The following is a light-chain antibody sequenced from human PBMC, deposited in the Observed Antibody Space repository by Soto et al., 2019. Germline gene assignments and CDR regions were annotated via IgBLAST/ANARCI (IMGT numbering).Light chain of an antibody. CDR1: QTILYNSYNKSY. J-gene: IGKJ2*01. V-gene: IGKV4-1*01. CDR3: HQYYGNPS. Sequence: DIVMTQSPDSLAVSLGERATINCKSSQTILYNSYNKSYLAWYQHKPGQSPSLLIYWASTRESGVPDRFSGSGSGTAFTLTISSLQAEDVAVYYCHQYYGNPSFGQGTKLEIK. CDR2: WAS.